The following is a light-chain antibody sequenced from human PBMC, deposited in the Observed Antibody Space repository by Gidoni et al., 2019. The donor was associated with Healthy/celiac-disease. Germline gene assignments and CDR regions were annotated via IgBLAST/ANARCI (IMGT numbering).Light chain of an antibody. CDR3: QQYGSSTLT. CDR1: QSVSSSY. V-gene: IGKV3-20*01. CDR2: GAY. Sequence: EIVLTHSPGTLSLSPGERPTLSCRASQSVSSSYLAWYQQKPGQAPRLLIDGAYSTATGIPDRFSGRGCGTDFTITISRLEAEDFAVYYCQQYGSSTLTFXGXTKVEIK. J-gene: IGKJ4*01.